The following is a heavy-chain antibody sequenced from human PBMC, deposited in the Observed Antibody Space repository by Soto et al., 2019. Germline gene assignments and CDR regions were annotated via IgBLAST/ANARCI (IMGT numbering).Heavy chain of an antibody. Sequence: GGSLRLSCAASGFTVSSNYMNWVRQAPGKGLEWVSVSYTGGSTYYADSVKGRFTFSRDNSRNTLYLQMNSLRAEDTAVYYCARASISGESTFDYWGQGTLVTVSS. CDR3: ARASISGESTFDY. J-gene: IGHJ4*02. D-gene: IGHD3-10*01. V-gene: IGHV3-66*01. CDR2: SYTGGST. CDR1: GFTVSSNY.